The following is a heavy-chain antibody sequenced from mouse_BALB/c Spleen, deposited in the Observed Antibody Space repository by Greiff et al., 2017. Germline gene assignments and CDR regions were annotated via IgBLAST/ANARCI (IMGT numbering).Heavy chain of an antibody. D-gene: IGHD2-14*01. CDR3: ARRRDYRYGGKVLSYWYFDV. J-gene: IGHJ1*01. Sequence: QVQLKESGPGLVAPSQSLSITCTASGFSLTGYGVHWVRQPPGKGLEWLGVIWAGGTTNYNSALMSRLSISKDNSTSQVFLKMNSLQTDDTAMYYCARRRDYRYGGKVLSYWYFDVWGAGTTVTVSS. CDR2: IWAGGTT. CDR1: GFSLTGYG. V-gene: IGHV2-9*02.